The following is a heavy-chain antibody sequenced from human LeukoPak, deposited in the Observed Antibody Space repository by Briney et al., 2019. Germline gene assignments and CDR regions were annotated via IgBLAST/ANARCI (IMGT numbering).Heavy chain of an antibody. D-gene: IGHD3-16*01. CDR2: ISSSSSYI. V-gene: IGHV3-21*01. CDR1: GFTFSSYS. J-gene: IGHJ4*02. Sequence: PGGSLRLSCAAPGFTFSSYSMNWVRQAPGKGLEWVSSISSSSSYIYYADSVKGRFTISRDNAKNSLYLQMNSLRAEDTAVYYCARDGGSGADYWGQGTLVSVSS. CDR3: ARDGGSGADY.